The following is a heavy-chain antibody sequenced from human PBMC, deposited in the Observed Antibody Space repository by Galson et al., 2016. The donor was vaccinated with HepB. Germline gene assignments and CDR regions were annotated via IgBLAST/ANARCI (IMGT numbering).Heavy chain of an antibody. V-gene: IGHV3-9*01. D-gene: IGHD6-25*01. J-gene: IGHJ4*02. CDR3: ARRSRASIAAPLDY. Sequence: SLRLSCAASGFTFEENTMHWVRQAPGRGLEWVSGISWNGNALGYADSVKGRFTISRDNSKNTLYLQMNSLRAEDTAVYYCARRSRASIAAPLDYWGQGTLVTVSS. CDR2: ISWNGNAL. CDR1: GFTFEENT.